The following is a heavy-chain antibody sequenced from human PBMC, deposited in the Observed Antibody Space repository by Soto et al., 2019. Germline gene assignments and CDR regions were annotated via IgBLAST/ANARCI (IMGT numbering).Heavy chain of an antibody. CDR3: ALHYDILPVYPFYYSGRDV. J-gene: IGHJ6*04. D-gene: IGHD3-9*01. V-gene: IGHV3-64*01. Sequence: GGSLRLSCAASGFTFSSYAMHWVRQAPGKGLEYVSAISSNGGSTYYANSVKGRFTISRDNSKNTLYLQMCSLRAEDMAVYYCALHYDILPVYPFYYSGRDVWAKGPTV. CDR1: GFTFSSYA. CDR2: ISSNGGST.